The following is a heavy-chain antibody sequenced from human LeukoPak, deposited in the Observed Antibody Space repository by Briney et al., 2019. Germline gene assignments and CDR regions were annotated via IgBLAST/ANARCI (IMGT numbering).Heavy chain of an antibody. CDR1: GFTFSSYA. J-gene: IGHJ6*02. CDR3: AREIPVYYYDSTSYYYYGMDV. V-gene: IGHV3-23*01. CDR2: ISGSGGST. D-gene: IGHD3-22*01. Sequence: GGSLRLSCAASGFTFSSYAMSWVRQAPGKGLEWVSAISGSGGSTYYADSVKGRFTISRDNAKNSLYLQMNSLRAEDTAVYYRAREIPVYYYDSTSYYYYGMDVWGQGTTVTVSS.